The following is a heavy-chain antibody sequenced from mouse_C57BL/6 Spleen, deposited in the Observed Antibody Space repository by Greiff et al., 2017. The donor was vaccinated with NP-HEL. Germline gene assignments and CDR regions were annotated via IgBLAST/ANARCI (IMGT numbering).Heavy chain of an antibody. CDR3: TRDGSGSFAY. Sequence: EVKLMESGEGLVKPGGSLKLSCAASGFTFSSYAMSWVRQTPEKRLEWVAYISSGGDYIYYADTVKGRFTISRDNARNTLYLQMSSLKSEDTAMYYCTRDGSGSFAYWGQGTLVTVSA. CDR2: ISSGGDYI. CDR1: GFTFSSYA. V-gene: IGHV5-9-1*02. J-gene: IGHJ3*01. D-gene: IGHD1-1*01.